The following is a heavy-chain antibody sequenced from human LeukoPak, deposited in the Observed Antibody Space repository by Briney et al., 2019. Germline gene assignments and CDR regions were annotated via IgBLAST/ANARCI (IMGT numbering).Heavy chain of an antibody. D-gene: IGHD5-18*01. CDR3: ARSGYSYGLNYYYMDV. CDR1: GGSISSYY. CDR2: IYYSGST. Sequence: PSETLSLTCTVSGGSISSYYWSWIRQPPGKGLEWIGYIYYSGSTNYNPSLKSRVTISVDTSKNQFSLKLSSVTAADTAVYYCARSGYSYGLNYYYMDVWGKGTTVTVSS. V-gene: IGHV4-59*01. J-gene: IGHJ6*03.